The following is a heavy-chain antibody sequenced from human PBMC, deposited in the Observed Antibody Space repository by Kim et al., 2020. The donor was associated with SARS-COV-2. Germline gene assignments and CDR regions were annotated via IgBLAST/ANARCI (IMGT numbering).Heavy chain of an antibody. D-gene: IGHD1-26*01. Sequence: GSVKGRFTIPRENAKNSLYLQMNRLRAGDTAVYYCARGGSYYYYYGMDVWGQGTTVTVSS. CDR3: ARGGSYYYYYGMDV. V-gene: IGHV3-13*01. J-gene: IGHJ6*02.